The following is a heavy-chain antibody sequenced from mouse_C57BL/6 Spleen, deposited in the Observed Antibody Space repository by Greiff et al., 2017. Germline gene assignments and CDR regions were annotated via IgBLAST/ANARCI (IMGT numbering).Heavy chain of an antibody. CDR1: GYTFTSYW. CDR2: IYPGSGST. Sequence: VQLQQPGAELVKPGASVKMSCKASGYTFTSYWITWVKQRPGQGLEWIGDIYPGSGSTNYNEKFKSKATLTVDTSSSTAYMQLSSLTSEDSAVYYCAREGYCNYVEAYWGQGTLVTGSA. V-gene: IGHV1-55*01. D-gene: IGHD2-10*02. J-gene: IGHJ3*01. CDR3: AREGYCNYVEAY.